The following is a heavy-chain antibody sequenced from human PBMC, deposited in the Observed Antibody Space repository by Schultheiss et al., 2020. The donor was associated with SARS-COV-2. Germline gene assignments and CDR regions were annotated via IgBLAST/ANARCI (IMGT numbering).Heavy chain of an antibody. J-gene: IGHJ6*02. D-gene: IGHD3-3*02. CDR1: GGSISSYY. Sequence: GSLRLSCTVSGGSISSYYWSWIRQPPGKGLEWIGYIYYSGSTNYNPSLKSRVTISVDTSKNQFSLKLSSVTAADTAVYYCARDIFGVEYPRGYYYYGMDVWGQGTTVTVSS. CDR2: IYYSGST. V-gene: IGHV4-59*01. CDR3: ARDIFGVEYPRGYYYYGMDV.